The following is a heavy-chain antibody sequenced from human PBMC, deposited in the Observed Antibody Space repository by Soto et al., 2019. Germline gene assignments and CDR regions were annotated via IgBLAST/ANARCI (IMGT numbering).Heavy chain of an antibody. J-gene: IGHJ4*02. D-gene: IGHD2-15*01. CDR3: ARLDGYCSGGSCPTEFDY. CDR2: IIPIFGTA. CDR1: GGTFSSYA. Sequence: ASVKVSCKASGGTFSSYAISWVRQAPGQGLEWMGGIIPIFGTANYAQKFQGRVTITADKSTSTAYMELSSLRSEDTAVYYCARLDGYCSGGSCPTEFDYWGQGTLVTVS. V-gene: IGHV1-69*06.